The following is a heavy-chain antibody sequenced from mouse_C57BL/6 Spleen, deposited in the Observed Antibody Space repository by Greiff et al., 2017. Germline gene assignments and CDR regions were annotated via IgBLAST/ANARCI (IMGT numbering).Heavy chain of an antibody. J-gene: IGHJ3*01. Sequence: EVHLVESGGGLVKPGGSLKLSCAASGFTFSSYAMSWVRQTPEKRLEWVATISDGGSYTYYPDNVKGRFTISRDNAKNNLYLQMSHLKSEDTAMYYCAIRGTTVEAWFAYWGQGTLVTVSA. CDR3: AIRGTTVEAWFAY. D-gene: IGHD1-1*01. CDR1: GFTFSSYA. V-gene: IGHV5-4*01. CDR2: ISDGGSYT.